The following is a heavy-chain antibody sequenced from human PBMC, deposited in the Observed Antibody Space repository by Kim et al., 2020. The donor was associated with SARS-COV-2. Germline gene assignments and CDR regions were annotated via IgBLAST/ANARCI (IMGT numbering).Heavy chain of an antibody. CDR1: GYTFTSYG. J-gene: IGHJ5*02. D-gene: IGHD3-10*01. Sequence: ASVKVSCKASGYTFTSYGISWVRQAPGQGLEWMGWISAYNGNTNYAQKLQGRVTMTTDTSTSTAYMELRSLRSDDTAVYYCARDDNGSGSYYNWSPNWFDPWGQGTLVTVSS. CDR3: ARDDNGSGSYYNWSPNWFDP. CDR2: ISAYNGNT. V-gene: IGHV1-18*01.